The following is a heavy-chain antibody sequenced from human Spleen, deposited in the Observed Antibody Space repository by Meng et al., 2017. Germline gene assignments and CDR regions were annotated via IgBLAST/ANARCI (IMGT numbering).Heavy chain of an antibody. CDR2: IDPKSDNT. J-gene: IGHJ4*02. Sequence: QGQLVQSGAEVKKPGASVKVSCQASGNIFTAHYVHWVRQAPGEGLEWMGRIDPKSDNTHYAQKFQGRVTMTRDTSISTAYMELSGLRSDDTAVYYCARDEDISAAGYLLGDFWGQGTLVTVSS. CDR1: GNIFTAHY. V-gene: IGHV1-2*06. CDR3: ARDEDISAAGYLLGDF. D-gene: IGHD6-13*01.